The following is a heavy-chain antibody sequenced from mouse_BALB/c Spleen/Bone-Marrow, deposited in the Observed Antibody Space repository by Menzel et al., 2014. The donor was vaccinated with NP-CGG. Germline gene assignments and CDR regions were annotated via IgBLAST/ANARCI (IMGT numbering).Heavy chain of an antibody. V-gene: IGHV1S81*02. D-gene: IGHD2-3*01. CDR2: INPSNGGT. CDR1: GYTFTSYY. J-gene: IGHJ1*01. Sequence: QVQLQQSGAELAKPGASVKLSCKASGYTFTSYYMYWVKQRPGQGLEWIGEINPSNGGTNFNEKFKGKATLTVDKSSSTAYMQLSSLTSEDSAVYYCTRSDGYYVPHWYFDVWGAGTTVTVSS. CDR3: TRSDGYYVPHWYFDV.